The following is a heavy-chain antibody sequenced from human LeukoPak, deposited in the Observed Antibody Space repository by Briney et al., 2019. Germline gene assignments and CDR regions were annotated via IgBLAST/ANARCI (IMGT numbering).Heavy chain of an antibody. CDR1: GYTFTSYG. CDR3: AREGHTMVRGVFHYYYGMDV. V-gene: IGHV1-18*01. Sequence: ASVKVSCKASGYTFTSYGISWVRQAPGQGLEWMGWISAYNGNTNYAQKLQGRVTMTTDTSTSTAYMELRSLRSDDTAVYYCAREGHTMVRGVFHYYYGMDVWGQGTTVTVSS. D-gene: IGHD3-10*01. J-gene: IGHJ6*02. CDR2: ISAYNGNT.